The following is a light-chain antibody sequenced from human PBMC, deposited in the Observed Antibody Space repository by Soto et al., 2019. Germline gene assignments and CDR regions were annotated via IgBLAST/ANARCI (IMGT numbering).Light chain of an antibody. CDR2: AAS. Sequence: DIQMTQSPFSLSASVRDRVTITCRASQSISSYLNWYQQKPWKAPKLLIYAASSLQSGVPSRFSGSGSGTDFPHTISSLQTEDFATYYCQQSYSTTSITFGQGTRLEI. CDR1: QSISSY. CDR3: QQSYSTTSIT. J-gene: IGKJ5*01. V-gene: IGKV1-39*01.